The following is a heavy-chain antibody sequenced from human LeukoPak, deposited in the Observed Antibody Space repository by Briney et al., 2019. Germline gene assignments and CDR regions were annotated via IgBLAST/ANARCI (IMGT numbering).Heavy chain of an antibody. CDR3: ARNVAAAGKVHDY. J-gene: IGHJ4*02. CDR2: INPNSGGT. Sequence: GASVKVSCKASGYTFTGYYMHWVRQAPGQGLEWMGWINPNSGGTNYAQKFQGRVTMTRDTSISTAYMELSRLRSDDTAVYYCARNVAAAGKVHDYWGQGTLVTVSS. V-gene: IGHV1-2*02. CDR1: GYTFTGYY. D-gene: IGHD6-13*01.